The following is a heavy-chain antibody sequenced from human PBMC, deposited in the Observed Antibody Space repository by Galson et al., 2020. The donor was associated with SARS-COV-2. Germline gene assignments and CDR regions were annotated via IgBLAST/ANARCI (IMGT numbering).Heavy chain of an antibody. V-gene: IGHV4-39*01. CDR2: IYYSGST. CDR3: AGEVVAATRSVYYGMDV. Sequence: SETLSLTCTVSGGPISSSSYYWGWIRQPPGKGLEWIGRIYYSGSTYYNPSLKSRVTISVDTSKNQFSLKLSSVTAADTAVYYCAGEVVAATRSVYYGMDVWGQGTTVTVSS. D-gene: IGHD2-15*01. J-gene: IGHJ6*02. CDR1: GGPISSSSYY.